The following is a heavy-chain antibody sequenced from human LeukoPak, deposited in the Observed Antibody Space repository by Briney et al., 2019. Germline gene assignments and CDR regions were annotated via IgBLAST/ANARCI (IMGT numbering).Heavy chain of an antibody. J-gene: IGHJ4*02. CDR2: INPSGGST. D-gene: IGHD2/OR15-2a*01. CDR1: GYTFTSYY. V-gene: IGHV1-46*01. Sequence: VASVKVSCKASGYTFTSYYMHWVRQAPGQGLEWMGIINPSGGSTSYAQKFQGRVTMTRDTSTSTVYMELSSLRSEDTAVYYCALIIGGLPTFDYWGQGTLVTVSS. CDR3: ALIIGGLPTFDY.